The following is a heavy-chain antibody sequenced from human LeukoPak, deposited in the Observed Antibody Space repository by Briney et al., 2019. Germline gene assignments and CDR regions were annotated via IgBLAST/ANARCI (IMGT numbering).Heavy chain of an antibody. Sequence: ASVKVSCKASRYTFTGYYVHWVRQAPGQGLKWMGWINPNSGGTNYTQKFQGRVTMTRDTSISTAYMELSSLRSDDTAVYYCARGIGQWLGIDYWGQGNLVTVSS. CDR3: ARGIGQWLGIDY. CDR2: INPNSGGT. J-gene: IGHJ4*02. V-gene: IGHV1-2*02. D-gene: IGHD6-19*01. CDR1: RYTFTGYY.